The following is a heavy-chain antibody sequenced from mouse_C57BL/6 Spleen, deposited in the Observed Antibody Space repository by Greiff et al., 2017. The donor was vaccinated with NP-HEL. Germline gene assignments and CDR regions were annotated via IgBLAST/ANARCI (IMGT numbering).Heavy chain of an antibody. CDR1: GYTFTSYW. D-gene: IGHD2-14*01. V-gene: IGHV1-69*01. J-gene: IGHJ3*01. CDR3: ARGIGGPWFAY. CDR2: IDPSDSYT. Sequence: QVQLKESGAELVMPGASVKLSCKASGYTFTSYWMHWVKQRPGQGLEWIGEIDPSDSYTNYNQKFKGKSTLTVDKSSSTAYMQLSSLTSEDSAVYYCARGIGGPWFAYWGQGTLVTVSA.